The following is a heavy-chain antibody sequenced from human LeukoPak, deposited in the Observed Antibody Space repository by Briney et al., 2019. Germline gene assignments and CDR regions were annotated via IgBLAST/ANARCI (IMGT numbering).Heavy chain of an antibody. D-gene: IGHD3-3*01. CDR2: IKQDGSEK. J-gene: IGHJ4*02. CDR3: ARARITIFGVVIPFDY. V-gene: IGHV3-7*01. CDR1: GFTFSSYS. Sequence: GGSLRLSCAASGFTFSSYSMSWVRQAPGKGLEWVANIKQDGSEKYYVDSVKSRFTISRDNAKNSLYLQMNSLRAEDTAVYYCARARITIFGVVIPFDYWGQGTLVTVSS.